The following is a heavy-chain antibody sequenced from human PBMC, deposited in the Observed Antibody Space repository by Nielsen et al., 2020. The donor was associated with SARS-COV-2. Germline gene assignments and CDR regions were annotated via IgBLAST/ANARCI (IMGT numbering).Heavy chain of an antibody. CDR2: IYYSGST. CDR3: ARGSHAVYDILTGYPLYYYYYGMDF. D-gene: IGHD3-9*01. J-gene: IGHJ6*02. Sequence: WIRQPPGKGLEWIGYIYYSGSTNYNPSLKSRVTISVDTSKNQFSLKLSSVTAADTAVYYCARGSHAVYDILTGYPLYYYYYGMDFWGQGTTVTVSS. V-gene: IGHV4-59*01.